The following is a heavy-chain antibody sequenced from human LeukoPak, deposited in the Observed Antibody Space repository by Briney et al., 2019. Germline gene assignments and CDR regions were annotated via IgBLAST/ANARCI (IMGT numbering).Heavy chain of an antibody. D-gene: IGHD3-3*01. CDR3: ASEDFWSGGLFDY. CDR2: IIPILGIA. J-gene: IGHJ4*02. V-gene: IGHV1-69*02. CDR1: GGTFSSYT. Sequence: SVKVSCKASGGTFSSYTISWVRQAPGQGLEWMGRIIPILGIANYAQKFQGRVTITADNSTSTAYMELSSLRSEDTAVYYCASEDFWSGGLFDYWGQGTLVTVSS.